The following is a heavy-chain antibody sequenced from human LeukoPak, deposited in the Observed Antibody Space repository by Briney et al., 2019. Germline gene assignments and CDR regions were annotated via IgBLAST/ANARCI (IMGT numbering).Heavy chain of an antibody. D-gene: IGHD6-19*01. V-gene: IGHV3-66*01. J-gene: IGHJ4*02. CDR1: GFTVSRYD. CDR3: GTSSAWYRWDY. CDR2: IYSGDRT. Sequence: GGSLRLSCAASGFTVSRYDMSWVRQAPGKGLEWVSVIYSGDRTYYADSVKGRFTISRDNSKNTAYLQMNSLRGDDTAVHYCGTSSAWYRWDYWGQGTLVTVSS.